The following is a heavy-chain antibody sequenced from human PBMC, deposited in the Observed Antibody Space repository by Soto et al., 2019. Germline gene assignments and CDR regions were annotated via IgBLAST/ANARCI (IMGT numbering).Heavy chain of an antibody. V-gene: IGHV4-31*03. CDR1: GGSISSGGYY. J-gene: IGHJ3*01. Sequence: SETLSLTCTVSGGSISSGGYYWSWIRHHPGKGLEWIGYIYYNGITYYNPSLKSRVIISVDTSKNQFSLSLNSVTAADTAVYYCARDGVVPADDAFGVWGQGTMVTGSS. CDR2: IYYNGIT. D-gene: IGHD2-2*01. CDR3: ARDGVVPADDAFGV.